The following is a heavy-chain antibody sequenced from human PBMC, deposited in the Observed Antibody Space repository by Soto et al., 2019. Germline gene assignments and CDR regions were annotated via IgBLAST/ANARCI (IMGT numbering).Heavy chain of an antibody. J-gene: IGHJ4*02. CDR3: GTNSGSETFDS. Sequence: ESGGGLVQPGGSLRLSCAASGFTFTSRWMNWVRLAPGKGLEWVANIKGDGSEKTCGDSVKGRFTISRDNAKNSLYLQMNNRRAEDTAVYYCGTNSGSETFDSWGQGTLVTVSS. V-gene: IGHV3-7*01. CDR1: GFTFTSRW. CDR2: IKGDGSEK. D-gene: IGHD1-1*01.